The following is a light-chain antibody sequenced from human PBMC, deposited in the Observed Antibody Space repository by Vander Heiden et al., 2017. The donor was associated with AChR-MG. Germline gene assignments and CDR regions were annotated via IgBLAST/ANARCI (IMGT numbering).Light chain of an antibody. J-gene: IGLJ2*01. CDR2: EDN. CDR3: QSYDDTNHGV. V-gene: IGLV6-57*03. CDR1: GGSIASNY. Sequence: NVVLTQLHSVWDSPGKTVTISCTRSGGSIASNYGEWYQQRPGSAPTTVIFEDNHRPSGVPDRFSGSIASSSNSASLIISGLKTEDEADYYCQSYDDTNHGVFGGGTKLTVL.